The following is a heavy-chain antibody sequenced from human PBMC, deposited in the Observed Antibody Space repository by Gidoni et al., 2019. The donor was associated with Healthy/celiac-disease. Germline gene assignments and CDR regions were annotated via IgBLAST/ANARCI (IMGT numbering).Heavy chain of an antibody. V-gene: IGHV3-33*01. CDR1: GFPFSSYG. Sequence: QVQLVESGGGVVQPGRSLRLSCAASGFPFSSYGMPWVRQGPGTGLEWVAVIWYDGSNKYYADSEKGRVTIYRDNSKNTLYLQMNSLRAEDTAVYYCARGGVTMVRGVIDGGYYYYMDVWGKGTTVTVSS. CDR2: IWYDGSNK. D-gene: IGHD3-10*01. CDR3: ARGGVTMVRGVIDGGYYYYMDV. J-gene: IGHJ6*03.